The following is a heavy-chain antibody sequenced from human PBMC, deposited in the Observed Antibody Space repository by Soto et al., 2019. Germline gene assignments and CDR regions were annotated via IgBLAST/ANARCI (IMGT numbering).Heavy chain of an antibody. V-gene: IGHV1-18*01. D-gene: IGHD6-13*01. CDR1: GYTFTSYG. Sequence: QVQLVQSGAEVKKPGASVKVSCKASGYTFTSYGISWVRQAPGQGLEWMGWISAYNGNTKYVQKFQGRVTMNRDTSTSTAYMELRSLRSDDTAVYYCARDAAAGLNDYWGQGTLVTVSS. CDR2: ISAYNGNT. CDR3: ARDAAAGLNDY. J-gene: IGHJ4*02.